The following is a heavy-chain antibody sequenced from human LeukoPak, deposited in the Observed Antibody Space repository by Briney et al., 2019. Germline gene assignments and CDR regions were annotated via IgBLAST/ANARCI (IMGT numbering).Heavy chain of an antibody. V-gene: IGHV4-4*07. D-gene: IGHD2-21*01. CDR2: IYTSGST. CDR1: GGSISSYY. CDR3: ARGAITPYYYYYMDV. J-gene: IGHJ6*03. Sequence: PSETLSLTCTVSGGSISSYYWSWIRQPAGKGLEWIGRIYTSGSTNYNPSLKSRVTMSVDTSKNQFSLKLSSVTAADTAVYYCARGAITPYYYYYMDVWDKGTTVTVSS.